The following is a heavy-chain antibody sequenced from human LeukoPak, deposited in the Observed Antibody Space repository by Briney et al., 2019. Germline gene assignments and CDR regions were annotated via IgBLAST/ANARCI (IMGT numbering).Heavy chain of an antibody. CDR1: GFTFSSYT. D-gene: IGHD6-13*01. V-gene: IGHV3-21*01. CDR2: ISGSSRHK. CDR3: ARTANFAAGYYIDY. Sequence: GGSLRLSCAASGFTFSSYTMNWVRHAPGKGLEWVSSISGSSRHKYYADSVKGRFTISRDNGKNSLYLQMNSLRAEDTAVYYCARTANFAAGYYIDYWGQGTLVTVSS. J-gene: IGHJ4*02.